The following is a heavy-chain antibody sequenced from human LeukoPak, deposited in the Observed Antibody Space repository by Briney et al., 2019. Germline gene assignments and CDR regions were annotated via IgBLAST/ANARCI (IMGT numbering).Heavy chain of an antibody. CDR3: AKGPYSSSTYFDY. Sequence: GGSLRLSCAASGFTFSSYGMHWVRQAPGKGLEWVAVIWYGGSNKYYADSVKGRFTISRDNSKNTLYLQMNSLRAEDTAVYYCAKGPYSSSTYFDYWGQGTLVTVSS. V-gene: IGHV3-33*06. D-gene: IGHD6-6*01. CDR2: IWYGGSNK. CDR1: GFTFSSYG. J-gene: IGHJ4*02.